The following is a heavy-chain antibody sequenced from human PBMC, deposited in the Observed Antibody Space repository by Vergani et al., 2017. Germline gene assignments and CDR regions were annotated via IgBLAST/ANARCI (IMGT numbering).Heavy chain of an antibody. CDR3: ARDLFYYDSSGYYSGLFDY. Sequence: EVQVVESGGGLIKPGGSLRLSCVVSGITFKNAWINWVRPAPGKGLEWIGRIRSKNEGGTADYAAPLKGRFTISRDDSKDSAFLLVNNLKTEDTAVYYCARDLFYYDSSGYYSGLFDYWGQGTLVTVSS. D-gene: IGHD3-22*01. J-gene: IGHJ4*02. CDR2: IRSKNEGGTA. V-gene: IGHV3-15*01. CDR1: GITFKNAW.